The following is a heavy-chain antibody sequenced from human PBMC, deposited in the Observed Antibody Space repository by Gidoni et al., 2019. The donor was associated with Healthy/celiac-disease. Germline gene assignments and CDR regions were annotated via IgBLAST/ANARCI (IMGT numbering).Heavy chain of an antibody. CDR2: ISGSGGST. CDR1: GFTFVCYA. Sequence: EVQLLESGGGLVQPGGSLRLSCAASGFTFVCYAMSWVRQAPGKGREWVSAISGSGGSTYYADSVKGRFTISRDNSKNTLYLQMNSLRAEDTAVYYCAKDLGWEQLVGGLDYWGQGTLVTVSS. CDR3: AKDLGWEQLVGGLDY. J-gene: IGHJ4*02. V-gene: IGHV3-23*01. D-gene: IGHD6-13*01.